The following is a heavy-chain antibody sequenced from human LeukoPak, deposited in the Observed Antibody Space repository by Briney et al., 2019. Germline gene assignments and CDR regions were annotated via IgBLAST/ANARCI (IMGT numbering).Heavy chain of an antibody. CDR2: INPSGGST. D-gene: IGHD1-26*01. J-gene: IGHJ4*02. CDR3: ARHSGSYDY. Sequence: ASVKVSCKASRFTFTTYFMHWVRQAPGQGLEWMGIINPSGGSTSYAQKFQGRVTMTRDTSTSTVYMELSSLRSEDTAVYYCARHSGSYDYWGQGTLVTVSS. V-gene: IGHV1-46*01. CDR1: RFTFTTYF.